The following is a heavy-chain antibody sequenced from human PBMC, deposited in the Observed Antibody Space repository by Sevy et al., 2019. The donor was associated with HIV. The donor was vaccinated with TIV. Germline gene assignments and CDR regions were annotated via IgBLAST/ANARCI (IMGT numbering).Heavy chain of an antibody. Sequence: ASVKVSCKASGYTFTSYDINWVRQATGQGLEWMGWMNPNSGNTGYAQKFQGRVTMTRNTSISTAYMELSSLRSEDTVVCFCARCIKLTGGFGYWGQGTLVTVSS. V-gene: IGHV1-8*01. CDR1: GYTFTSYD. J-gene: IGHJ4*02. CDR3: ARCIKLTGGFGY. CDR2: MNPNSGNT. D-gene: IGHD7-27*01.